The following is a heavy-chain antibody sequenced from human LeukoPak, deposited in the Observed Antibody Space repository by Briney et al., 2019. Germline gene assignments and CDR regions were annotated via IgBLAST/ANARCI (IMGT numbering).Heavy chain of an antibody. Sequence: VASVKVSCKSSVYTFTGYYMHWVRQAPGQGLEWMGWINPNSGGTNYAQKFQGRVTMTRDTSISTAYMELSRLRSDDTAVYYCARDGTLDGHLLYFDYWGQGTLVTVSS. V-gene: IGHV1-2*02. CDR3: ARDGTLDGHLLYFDY. CDR1: VYTFTGYY. D-gene: IGHD2-15*01. J-gene: IGHJ4*02. CDR2: INPNSGGT.